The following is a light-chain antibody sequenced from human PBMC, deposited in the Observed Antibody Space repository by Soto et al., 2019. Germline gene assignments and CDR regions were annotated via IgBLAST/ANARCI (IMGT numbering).Light chain of an antibody. CDR1: RSNVGGYNY. CDR2: EVS. J-gene: IGLJ1*01. Sequence: QSALTQPPSASGSPGQSVTISCTGTRSNVGGYNYVSWYQQHPGKAPKLMIYEVSKRPSGVPDRFSGSKSGNTASLTVSGLQAEDEADYYCSSYAGSTKGVFGTGTKVTVL. V-gene: IGLV2-8*01. CDR3: SSYAGSTKGV.